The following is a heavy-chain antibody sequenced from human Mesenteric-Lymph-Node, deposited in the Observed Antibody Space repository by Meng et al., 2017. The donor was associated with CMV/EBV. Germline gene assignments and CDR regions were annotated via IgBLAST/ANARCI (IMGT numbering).Heavy chain of an antibody. CDR2: IYYSGST. J-gene: IGHJ6*02. Sequence: SETLSLTCTVSGGSISSYYWSWIRQPPGKGLEWIGYIYYSGSTNYNPSLKSRVTISVDTSKNQFSLKLSSVTAADTAVYYCARDRQEGGYYYYYGMGVWGQGTTVTVSS. CDR1: GGSISSYY. V-gene: IGHV4-59*01. CDR3: ARDRQEGGYYYYYGMGV. D-gene: IGHD2-15*01.